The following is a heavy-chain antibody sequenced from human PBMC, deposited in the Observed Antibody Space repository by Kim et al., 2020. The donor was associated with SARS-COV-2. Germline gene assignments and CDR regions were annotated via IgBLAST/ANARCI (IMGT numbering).Heavy chain of an antibody. CDR2: ISYDGSNK. V-gene: IGHV3-30*18. CDR3: AKEKQQWLVLSYFDY. Sequence: GGSLRLSCAASGFTFSSYGMHWVRQAPGKGLEWVAVISYDGSNKYYADSVKGRFTISRDNSKNTLYLQMNSLRAEDTAVYYCAKEKQQWLVLSYFDYWG. CDR1: GFTFSSYG. J-gene: IGHJ4*01. D-gene: IGHD6-19*01.